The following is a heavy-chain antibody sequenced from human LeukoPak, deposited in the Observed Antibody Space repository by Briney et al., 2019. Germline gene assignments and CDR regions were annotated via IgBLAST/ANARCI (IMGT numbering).Heavy chain of an antibody. J-gene: IGHJ5*02. CDR2: IYYSGST. D-gene: IGHD3-10*01. Sequence: SETLSLTCTVSGCSISSYYWSWIRQPPGKGLEWIGYIYYSGSTNYNPSLKSRVTISVDTSKNQFSLKLSSVTAADTAVYYCARGDYYGSGTNWFDPWGQGTLVTVSS. CDR1: GCSISSYY. V-gene: IGHV4-59*01. CDR3: ARGDYYGSGTNWFDP.